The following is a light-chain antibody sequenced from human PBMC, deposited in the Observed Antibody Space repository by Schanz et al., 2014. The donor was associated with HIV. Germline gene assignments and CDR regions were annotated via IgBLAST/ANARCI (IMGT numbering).Light chain of an antibody. Sequence: QSVLTQPPSASGTPGQRVTISCSGGNSNIGTNTVNWYQQLPGAAPKLLMDSDDERPSGVPDRFSGSRSGLSASLAISGLQSEDEAEYYCATWDDSLNALLFGGGTKLTVL. V-gene: IGLV1-44*01. CDR1: NSNIGTNT. J-gene: IGLJ3*02. CDR2: SDD. CDR3: ATWDDSLNALL.